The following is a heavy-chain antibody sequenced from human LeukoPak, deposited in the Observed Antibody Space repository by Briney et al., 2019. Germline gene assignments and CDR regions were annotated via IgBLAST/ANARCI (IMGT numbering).Heavy chain of an antibody. CDR3: VKESGAVFGPDYFDS. Sequence: ASVKVSCKASGYTFTNYDINWVRQATGQGLEWMGWMNPNSGNTGYTQKFQGRVAMTRDNSISTAYMELSSLRSEDTAVYYCVKESGAVFGPDYFDSWGQGTLVTVSS. J-gene: IGHJ4*02. V-gene: IGHV1-8*01. D-gene: IGHD6-19*01. CDR1: GYTFTNYD. CDR2: MNPNSGNT.